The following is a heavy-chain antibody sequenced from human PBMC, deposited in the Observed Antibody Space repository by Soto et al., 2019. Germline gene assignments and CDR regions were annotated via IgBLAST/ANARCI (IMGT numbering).Heavy chain of an antibody. CDR1: GYSFTSYW. V-gene: IGHV5-51*01. J-gene: IGHJ6*03. Sequence: PGESLKISCKGSGYSFTSYWIGWVRQMPGKGLEWMGIIYPGDSDTRYSPSFQGQVTISADKSISTAYLQWSSLKASDTAMYYCARRAVATISDYYYYMDGWGKGTKVTVSS. CDR2: IYPGDSDT. D-gene: IGHD5-12*01. CDR3: ARRAVATISDYYYYMDG.